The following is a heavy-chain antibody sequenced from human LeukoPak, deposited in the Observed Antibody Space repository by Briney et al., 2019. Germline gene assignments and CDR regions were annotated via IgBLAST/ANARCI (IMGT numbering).Heavy chain of an antibody. CDR3: ARVGVPQYAFDI. J-gene: IGHJ3*02. CDR1: GFTFSSYW. V-gene: IGHV3-74*01. Sequence: PGGSLRLSCVASGFTFSSYWMHWVRQVPGQGPVWVSRINSDGRITSYADSVKGRFTISRDNAKNTLYLQMNSLRAEDTAVYSCARVGVPQYAFDIWGQGTWVTVSS. D-gene: IGHD2-2*01. CDR2: INSDGRIT.